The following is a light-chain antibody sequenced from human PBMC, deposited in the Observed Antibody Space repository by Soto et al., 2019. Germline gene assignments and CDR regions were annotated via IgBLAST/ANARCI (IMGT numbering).Light chain of an antibody. V-gene: IGKV3-11*01. Sequence: EIVFTQSPATLSLSSGEIATLSCRASQSVRSYLAWYQQKPGQAPRLLIYDASNRATDIPARFSGSGSGTDFTLTISSLDPEDSAVYYCHKRSKWPLNCGGGTKGDIK. J-gene: IGKJ4*01. CDR3: HKRSKWPLN. CDR1: QSVRSY. CDR2: DAS.